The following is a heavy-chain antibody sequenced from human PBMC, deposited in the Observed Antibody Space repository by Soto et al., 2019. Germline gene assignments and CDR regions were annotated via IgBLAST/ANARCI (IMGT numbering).Heavy chain of an antibody. CDR2: IDPSDSYT. J-gene: IGHJ6*02. D-gene: IGHD3-22*01. CDR1: GYSFTSYW. CDR3: ARRLRYYYDSSGYSGPERNYGMDV. V-gene: IGHV5-10-1*01. Sequence: PGESLKTSCKGSGYSFTSYWISWVRQMPGKGLEWMGRIDPSDSYTNYSPSFQGHVTISADKSISTAYLQWSSLKASDTAMYYCARRLRYYYDSSGYSGPERNYGMDVWGQGTTVTVSS.